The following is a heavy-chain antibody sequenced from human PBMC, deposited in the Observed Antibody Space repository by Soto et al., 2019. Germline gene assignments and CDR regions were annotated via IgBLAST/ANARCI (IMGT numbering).Heavy chain of an antibody. J-gene: IGHJ3*02. D-gene: IGHD4-17*01. CDR1: RYSFTSYC. V-gene: IGHV5-51*01. Sequence: GESLKITCKASRYSFTSYCLGWARQMPGKGLEWMGIIYPGDSDTRYSPSFQGQVTISADKSISTAYLQWSSLKASDSAMYGCARDYGDDDAFDIWGQGTVVTVSS. CDR3: ARDYGDDDAFDI. CDR2: IYPGDSDT.